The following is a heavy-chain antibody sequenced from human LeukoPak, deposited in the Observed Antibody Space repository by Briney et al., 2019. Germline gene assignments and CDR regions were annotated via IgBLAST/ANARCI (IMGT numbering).Heavy chain of an antibody. Sequence: PSETLSLTCAVYGGSFSGYYWSWIRQPPGKGLEWIGEISHSGSTNYNPSLKSRVTISVDTSKNQFSLKLSSVTAADTAVYYCARGTSLSGWYRYYFDYWGQGTLVTVSS. D-gene: IGHD6-19*01. J-gene: IGHJ4*02. V-gene: IGHV4-34*01. CDR3: ARGTSLSGWYRYYFDY. CDR1: GGSFSGYY. CDR2: ISHSGST.